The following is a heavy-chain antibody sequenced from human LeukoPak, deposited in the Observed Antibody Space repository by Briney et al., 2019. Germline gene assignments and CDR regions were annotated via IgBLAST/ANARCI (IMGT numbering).Heavy chain of an antibody. J-gene: IGHJ4*02. D-gene: IGHD5-18*01. CDR1: GGSISSYY. CDR3: AREGYSYGPLGY. V-gene: IGHV4-59*01. CDR2: IYYSGSN. Sequence: SETLSLTCTVSGGSISSYYWIWIRHPPGKGLEWIGYIYYSGSNNYNPSLKSRVTISVDTSKNQFSLKLSSVTAADTAVYYCAREGYSYGPLGYWGQGTLVTVSS.